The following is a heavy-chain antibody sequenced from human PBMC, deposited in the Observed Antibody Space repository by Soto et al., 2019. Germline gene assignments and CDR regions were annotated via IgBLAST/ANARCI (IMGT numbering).Heavy chain of an antibody. D-gene: IGHD3-3*01. CDR3: ARGQGFSDWCDR. CDR1: GGSISGYY. J-gene: IGHJ5*02. CDR2: IYSSVTT. Sequence: PSETLSLTCTVSGGSISGYYWTWIRQAAGKGLEWIGRIYSSVTTKYNPSLKSRVTMSLYTSKNQFSLRLSSVTATDTAVYYCARGQGFSDWCDRWGAGTLVSASS. V-gene: IGHV4-4*07.